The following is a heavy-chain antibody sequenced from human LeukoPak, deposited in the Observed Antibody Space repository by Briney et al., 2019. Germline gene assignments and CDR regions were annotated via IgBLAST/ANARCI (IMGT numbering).Heavy chain of an antibody. CDR3: ARSMSRTTIFGVLDG. V-gene: IGHV3-21*01. Sequence: PGGSLRLSCAASGFTFSSYTMNWVRQAPGKGLEWVSSISSSSSYTYYADSVKGRFTISGDNAKNSLYLQMNSLRAEDTAVYYCARSMSRTTIFGVLDGWGKGTTVTVSS. D-gene: IGHD3-3*01. CDR2: ISSSSSYT. J-gene: IGHJ6*04. CDR1: GFTFSSYT.